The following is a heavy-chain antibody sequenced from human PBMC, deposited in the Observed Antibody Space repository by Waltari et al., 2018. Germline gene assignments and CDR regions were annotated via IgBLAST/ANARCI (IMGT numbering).Heavy chain of an antibody. J-gene: IGHJ6*02. CDR1: GGTFSSYA. CDR3: ASGGIAARNYYYYYGMDV. CDR2: IIPILGIA. D-gene: IGHD6-6*01. Sequence: QVQLVQSGAEVKKPGSSVKVSCKASGGTFSSYAISWVRQAPGQGLEWMGGIIPILGIANYAQKFQGRVTITADKSTSTAYMELSSLRSEDTAVYYCASGGIAARNYYYYYGMDVWGQGTTVTVSS. V-gene: IGHV1-69*10.